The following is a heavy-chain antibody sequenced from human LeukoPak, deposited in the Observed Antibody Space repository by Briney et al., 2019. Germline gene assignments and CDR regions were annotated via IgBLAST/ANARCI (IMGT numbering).Heavy chain of an antibody. V-gene: IGHV4-59*01. CDR3: ARLGGYYFDY. D-gene: IGHD3-22*01. CDR1: GGSISGYY. Sequence: PSETLSLTCTVSGGSISGYYWSRIRQPPGKGLEWIGYIYYSGSTNYNPSLKSRVTLSLDTSKNQFSLKLTPVTAADAAVYYCARLGGYYFDYWGQGTLVAVSS. CDR2: IYYSGST. J-gene: IGHJ4*02.